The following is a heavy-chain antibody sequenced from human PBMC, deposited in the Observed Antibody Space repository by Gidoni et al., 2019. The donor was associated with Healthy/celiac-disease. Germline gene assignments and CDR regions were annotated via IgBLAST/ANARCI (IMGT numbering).Heavy chain of an antibody. J-gene: IGHJ4*02. CDR1: GFTFSSYA. Sequence: QVQLVESGGGVVQPGTSLRLSCAASGFTFSSYAMHWVRQAPGKGLEWVAVISYDGSNKYYADSVKGRFTISRDNSKNTLYLQMNSLRAEDTAVYYCARDARIAVAGTGFGYWGQGTLVTVSS. D-gene: IGHD6-19*01. V-gene: IGHV3-30-3*01. CDR2: ISYDGSNK. CDR3: ARDARIAVAGTGFGY.